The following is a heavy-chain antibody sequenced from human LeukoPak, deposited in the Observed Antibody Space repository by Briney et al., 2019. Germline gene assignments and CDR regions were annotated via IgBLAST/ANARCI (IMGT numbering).Heavy chain of an antibody. CDR2: IYYSGST. J-gene: IGHJ4*02. Sequence: PSETLSLTCTVSGGSISNYYWTWIRQPPGKGLEWIGYIYYSGSTNYNPSLKSRVTISVETSKNQFSLMLSSVTAADTAVYYCARGTTGSYYFDSWGQGTLVTVSS. CDR1: GGSISNYY. V-gene: IGHV4-59*08. CDR3: ARGTTGSYYFDS. D-gene: IGHD3-10*01.